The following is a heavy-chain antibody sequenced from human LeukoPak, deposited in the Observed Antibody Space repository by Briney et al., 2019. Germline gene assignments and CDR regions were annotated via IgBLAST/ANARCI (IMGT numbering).Heavy chain of an antibody. CDR2: INPNSGGT. Sequence: GASVKVSCKASGYTFTGYYMHWVRQAPGQGLEWMGWINPNSGGTNYAQKFQVRVTMTRDTSISTAYMELSRLRSDDTAVYYCARGAVVVAAMDYYYYMDVWGKGTTVTVSS. CDR1: GYTFTGYY. J-gene: IGHJ6*03. CDR3: ARGAVVVAAMDYYYYMDV. V-gene: IGHV1-2*02. D-gene: IGHD2-15*01.